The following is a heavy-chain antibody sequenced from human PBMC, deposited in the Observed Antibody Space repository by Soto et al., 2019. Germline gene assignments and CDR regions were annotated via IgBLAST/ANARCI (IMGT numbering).Heavy chain of an antibody. CDR3: ASAIAVASTGFDY. CDR2: MNPNSGNT. J-gene: IGHJ4*02. D-gene: IGHD6-19*01. V-gene: IGHV1-8*01. Sequence: QVQLVQSGAELKKPGASVKVSCKASGYTFTSYDINWVRQATGQGLEWLGWMNPNSGNTGYAQKCQGRDTLTRNTSIGTAYMELSSLRSEDTAVYYCASAIAVASTGFDYWGQGTLVTVSS. CDR1: GYTFTSYD.